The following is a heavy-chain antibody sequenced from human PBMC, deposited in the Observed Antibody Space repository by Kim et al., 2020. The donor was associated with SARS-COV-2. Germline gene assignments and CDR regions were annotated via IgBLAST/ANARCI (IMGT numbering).Heavy chain of an antibody. CDR2: IYYSGST. D-gene: IGHD5-12*01. CDR3: ARTGTRRYSGYFG. J-gene: IGHJ4*02. V-gene: IGHV4-39*07. Sequence: SQTLSLTCTVSGGSISSSSYYWGWIRQPPGKGLEWIGSIYYSGSTYYNPSLKSRVTISVDTSKNQFSLKLSSVTAADTAVYYCARTGTRRYSGYFGWGQGTLVTVSS. CDR1: GGSISSSSYY.